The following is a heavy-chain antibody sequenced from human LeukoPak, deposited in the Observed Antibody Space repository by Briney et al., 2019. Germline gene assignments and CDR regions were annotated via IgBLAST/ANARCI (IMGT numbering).Heavy chain of an antibody. Sequence: ASVKVSCKASGGTFSSYAISWVRQAPGQGLEWMGRIIPILGIANYAQKFQGRVTITADKSTSTAYMELSSLRSEDTAVYYCAREDSLVVPAAVIDYWGQGTLVTVSS. CDR2: IIPILGIA. CDR3: AREDSLVVPAAVIDY. V-gene: IGHV1-69*04. D-gene: IGHD2-2*01. CDR1: GGTFSSYA. J-gene: IGHJ4*02.